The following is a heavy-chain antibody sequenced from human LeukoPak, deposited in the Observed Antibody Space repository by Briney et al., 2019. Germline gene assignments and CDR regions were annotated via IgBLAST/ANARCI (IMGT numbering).Heavy chain of an antibody. CDR2: IISIFGTA. Sequence: SVKVSCKASRCTFRSYAISWVRQAPGRGLEWMGGIISIFGTANYAQKFQGRVTITADESTSTAYMELSSLRSEDTAVYYCARDRYCSSTSCYWFDPWGQGTLVTVSS. CDR1: RCTFRSYA. CDR3: ARDRYCSSTSCYWFDP. D-gene: IGHD2-2*01. V-gene: IGHV1-69*13. J-gene: IGHJ5*02.